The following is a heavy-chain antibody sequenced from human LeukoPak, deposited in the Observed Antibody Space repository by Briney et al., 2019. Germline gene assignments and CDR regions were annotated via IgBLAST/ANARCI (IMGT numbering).Heavy chain of an antibody. CDR2: IKWNGGST. J-gene: IGHJ6*03. D-gene: IGHD3-10*01. V-gene: IGHV3-20*04. CDR3: ARNSGAGYYFYMDV. CDR1: GFTFDDYG. Sequence: GGSLRLSCAASGFTFDDYGMSWVRQAPGKGLEWVSGIKWNGGSTGYADSVKGRFTISRNNAKNSLYLQMNSLRAEDTALYYCARNSGAGYYFYMDVWGKGTAVTVSS.